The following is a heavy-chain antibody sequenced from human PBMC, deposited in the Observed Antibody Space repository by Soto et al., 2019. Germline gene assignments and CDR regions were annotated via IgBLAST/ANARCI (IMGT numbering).Heavy chain of an antibody. J-gene: IGHJ5*02. D-gene: IGHD6-6*01. CDR2: IYYSGST. Sequence: SETLSLTCTVSGGSISSSSYYWGWIRQPPGKGLEWIGSIYYSGSTYYNPSLKSRVTISVDTSKNQFSLKLSSVTAADTAVYYCASYQYSSPSSGNWFDPWGQGTLVTVSS. CDR3: ASYQYSSPSSGNWFDP. V-gene: IGHV4-39*01. CDR1: GGSISSSSYY.